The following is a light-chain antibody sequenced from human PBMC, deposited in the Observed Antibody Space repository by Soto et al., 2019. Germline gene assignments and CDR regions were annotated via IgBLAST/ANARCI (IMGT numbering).Light chain of an antibody. CDR2: KAS. CDR3: QHYNSYYT. J-gene: IGKJ3*01. CDR1: QSISNW. V-gene: IGKV1-5*03. Sequence: DIRMTQSPSTLSASVGDRVTITCRASQSISNWLAWYQQKPGKAPKLLIYKASTLESGVPSRFSGSGSGTDFTLTISSLQPDDFATYYCQHYNSYYTFGPVTKVDIK.